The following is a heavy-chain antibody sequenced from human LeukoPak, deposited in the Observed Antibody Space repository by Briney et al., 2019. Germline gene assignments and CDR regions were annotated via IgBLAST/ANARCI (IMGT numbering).Heavy chain of an antibody. V-gene: IGHV4-4*02. CDR2: IYYSGST. Sequence: SGTLSLTCAVSGGSISSSNWWSWVRQPPGQGLEWIGYIYYSGSTYYNPSLKSRVTISVDTSKNQFSLKLSSVTAADTAVYYCARSSLILFDYWGQGTLVTVSS. J-gene: IGHJ4*02. D-gene: IGHD2/OR15-2a*01. CDR1: GGSISSSNW. CDR3: ARSSLILFDY.